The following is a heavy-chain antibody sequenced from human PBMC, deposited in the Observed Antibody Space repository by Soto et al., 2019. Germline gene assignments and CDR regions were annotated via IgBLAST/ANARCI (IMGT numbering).Heavy chain of an antibody. V-gene: IGHV3-13*01. CDR2: IGTAGDT. D-gene: IGHD3-3*01. J-gene: IGHJ6*02. CDR1: GFTFSSYD. CDR3: ARDIRGRFDYYGMDV. Sequence: EVQLVESGGGLVQPGGSLRLSCAASGFTFSSYDMHWVRQATGKGLEWVSAIGTAGDTYYPGSVKGRFTISRENAKNSLYLQMISLRAGDTAVYYCARDIRGRFDYYGMDVWGQGTTVTVSS.